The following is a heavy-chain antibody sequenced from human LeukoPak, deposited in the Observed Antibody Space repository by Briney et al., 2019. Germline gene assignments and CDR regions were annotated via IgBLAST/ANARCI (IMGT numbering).Heavy chain of an antibody. CDR1: GFTFSSYA. Sequence: GGSLRLSCAASGFTFSSYAMHWVRQAPGKGLEWVAVISYDGSNKYYADSVRGRFTISRDNSKNTLYLQMNSLRAEDTAVYYCARDYDSSGYCDYWGQGTLVTVSS. V-gene: IGHV3-30-3*01. D-gene: IGHD3-22*01. CDR2: ISYDGSNK. J-gene: IGHJ4*02. CDR3: ARDYDSSGYCDY.